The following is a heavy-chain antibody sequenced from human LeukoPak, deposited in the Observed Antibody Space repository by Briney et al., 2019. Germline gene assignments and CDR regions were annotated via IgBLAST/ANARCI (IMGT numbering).Heavy chain of an antibody. D-gene: IGHD3-22*01. J-gene: IGHJ4*02. CDR3: ARDRHYYDSTGYRSHFDY. CDR2: IYSGGST. V-gene: IGHV3-53*01. CDR1: GFTVSSNY. Sequence: GGSLRLSCAASGFTVSSNYMSWVRQAPGKGLEWVSVIYSGGSTYYADSVKGRFTISRDNSKNTLYLQMDSLRAEDTAVYYCARDRHYYDSTGYRSHFDYWGQGTLVTVSS.